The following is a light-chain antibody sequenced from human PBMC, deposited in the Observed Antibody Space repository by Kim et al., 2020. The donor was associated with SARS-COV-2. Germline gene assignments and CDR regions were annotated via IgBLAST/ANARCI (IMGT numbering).Light chain of an antibody. CDR3: QQYYSSPVT. CDR2: WAS. Sequence: RASINCQSRQTVLYSSNNKNYLAWYQQKPGQPPKLLIYWASTRESGVPDRFSGSGSGTDFTLTISSLQAEDVAVYYCQQYYSSPVTFGQGTKLEI. CDR1: QTVLYSSNNKNY. V-gene: IGKV4-1*01. J-gene: IGKJ2*01.